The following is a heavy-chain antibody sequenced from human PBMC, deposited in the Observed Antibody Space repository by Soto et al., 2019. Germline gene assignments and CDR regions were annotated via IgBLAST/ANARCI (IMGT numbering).Heavy chain of an antibody. CDR2: IWYDGSNK. CDR3: ARIPQIAVAGTRFGYFDL. CDR1: GFTFSSYG. D-gene: IGHD6-19*01. V-gene: IGHV3-33*01. J-gene: IGHJ2*01. Sequence: GVSLRLSCAASGFTFSSYGMHWVRQAPGKGLEWVVVIWYDGSNKYYADSVKGRFTISRDNSKNTLYLQMNSLGAEDTAVYYCARIPQIAVAGTRFGYFDLWGRGTLVTVSS.